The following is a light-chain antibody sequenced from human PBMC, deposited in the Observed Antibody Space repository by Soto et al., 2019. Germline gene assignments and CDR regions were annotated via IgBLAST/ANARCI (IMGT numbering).Light chain of an antibody. CDR3: SSYTSSSTPNV. V-gene: IGLV2-14*01. J-gene: IGLJ1*01. CDR2: DVS. CDR1: SSDVGHYNY. Sequence: QSALTQPASVSGSPGQSITISCTGTSSDVGHYNYVSWYQQHPGKAPKVVIYDVSNRPSGISNRFSGSKSGNTASLTISGLQAEDEADYYCSSYTSSSTPNVFGTGTTVTVL.